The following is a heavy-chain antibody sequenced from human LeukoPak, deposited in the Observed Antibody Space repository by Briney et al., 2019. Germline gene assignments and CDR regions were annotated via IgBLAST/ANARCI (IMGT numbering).Heavy chain of an antibody. D-gene: IGHD5-18*01. CDR2: IFHSGSS. CDR3: ARQYSYGYVHFDY. V-gene: IGHV4-39*01. CDR1: GGSISSSSYY. Sequence: SETLSLTCTVSGGSISSSSYYWGWIRQPPGTGLDWIGSIFHSGSSNYNPSLKSRVTISVDTSKNQFSLRLSSVTAADTAVYYCARQYSYGYVHFDYWGQGTLVTVSS. J-gene: IGHJ4*02.